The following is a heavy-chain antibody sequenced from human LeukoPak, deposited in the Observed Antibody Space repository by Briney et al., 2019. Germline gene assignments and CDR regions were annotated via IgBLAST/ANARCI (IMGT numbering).Heavy chain of an antibody. CDR2: ISGSGGST. CDR3: AKDIVVVPAATFDY. D-gene: IGHD2-2*01. J-gene: IGHJ4*02. Sequence: GGSLRLSCAASGFTFSSYWMSWVRQAPGKGLEWVSAISGSGGSTYYADSVKGRFTISRDNSKNTLYLQMNSLRAEDTAVYYCAKDIVVVPAATFDYWGQGTLVTVSS. V-gene: IGHV3-23*01. CDR1: GFTFSSYW.